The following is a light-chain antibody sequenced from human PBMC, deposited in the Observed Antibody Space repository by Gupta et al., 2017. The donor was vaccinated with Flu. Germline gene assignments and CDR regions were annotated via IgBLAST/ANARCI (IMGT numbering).Light chain of an antibody. Sequence: LVTPGQPASSSCRSSQSLVHSDGNTYLRRLQQRPGQPPRLTIYKISNRCSGVPDRFSGRGEGKDFTLKSSGGVAADVGVYYCRQAKPFRTFGEGTKVEIK. CDR2: KIS. J-gene: IGKJ1*01. CDR3: RQAKPFRT. V-gene: IGKV2-24*01. CDR1: QSLVHSDGNTY.